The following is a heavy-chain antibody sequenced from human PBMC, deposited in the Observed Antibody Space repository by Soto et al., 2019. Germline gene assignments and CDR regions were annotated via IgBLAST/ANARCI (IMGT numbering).Heavy chain of an antibody. V-gene: IGHV4-59*01. CDR3: ASSSRDFDY. CDR1: GGSISSYY. Sequence: QVQLQESGPGLVKPSETLSLTCTVSGGSISSYYWSWIRQPPGKGLEWIGYIYYSGSTNYNPSLKSRVTISVDTSKNQFSLKLSSVTAADTAVYYCASSSRDFDYWGQGTLVTVSS. J-gene: IGHJ4*02. CDR2: IYYSGST.